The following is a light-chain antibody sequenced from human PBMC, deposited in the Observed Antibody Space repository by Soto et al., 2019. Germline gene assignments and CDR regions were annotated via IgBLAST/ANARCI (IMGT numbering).Light chain of an antibody. Sequence: IALTQSPGTVSFAPGERATLSCRTTQSVSSSYLAWYQQKPGQAPSLLIYDTSIRATGIPARFSGSGSGTDFTRTISSLEPEHFAGYYCQQRNSWPPTFTFGQGTKV. CDR1: QSVSSSY. CDR3: QQRNSWPPTFT. CDR2: DTS. J-gene: IGKJ1*01. V-gene: IGKV3-11*01.